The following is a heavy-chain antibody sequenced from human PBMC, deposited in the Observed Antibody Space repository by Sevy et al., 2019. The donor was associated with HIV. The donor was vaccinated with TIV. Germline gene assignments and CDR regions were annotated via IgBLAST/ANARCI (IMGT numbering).Heavy chain of an antibody. J-gene: IGHJ4*02. V-gene: IGHV3-21*01. CDR2: ISSSSSYI. CDR1: GFTFSSYS. Sequence: GGSLRLSCAASGFTFSSYSMNWVRQAPGKGLEWVSSISSSSSYIYYADSVKGRFTISRDNAKISLYLQMNSLRAEDTAVYYCATKDYDYVWGSYRPTSFDYWGQGTLVTVSS. D-gene: IGHD3-16*02. CDR3: ATKDYDYVWGSYRPTSFDY.